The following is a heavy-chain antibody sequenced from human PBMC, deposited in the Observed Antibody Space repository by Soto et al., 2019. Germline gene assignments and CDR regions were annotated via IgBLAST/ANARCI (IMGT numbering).Heavy chain of an antibody. Sequence: ASVKVSCKASGYTFTAYNMHWVRQAPGQGLEWMGWINPNSGGTNYAQKFQGRVTMTRDTSISTAYMELSRLRSDDTAVYFCARDRIQLWLHYYYGMDVRGQGTTVPVS. J-gene: IGHJ6*02. CDR1: GYTFTAYN. CDR3: ARDRIQLWLHYYYGMDV. V-gene: IGHV1-2*02. D-gene: IGHD5-18*01. CDR2: INPNSGGT.